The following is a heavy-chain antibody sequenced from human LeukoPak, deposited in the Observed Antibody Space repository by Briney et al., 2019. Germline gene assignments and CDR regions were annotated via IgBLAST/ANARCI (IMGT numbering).Heavy chain of an antibody. D-gene: IGHD6-19*01. CDR3: ARDDDGLGCMDV. J-gene: IGHJ6*02. CDR1: GFTFSSYA. V-gene: IGHV3-30-3*01. Sequence: GGSLRLSCAASGFTFSSYAMHWVRQAPGKGLEWVAVISYDGSNKYYADSVKGRFTISRDNSKNTLYLQMNSLRAEDTAVYYCARDDDGLGCMDVWGQGTTVTVSS. CDR2: ISYDGSNK.